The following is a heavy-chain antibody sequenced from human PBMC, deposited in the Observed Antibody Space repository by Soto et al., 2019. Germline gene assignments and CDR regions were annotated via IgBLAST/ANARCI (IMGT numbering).Heavy chain of an antibody. CDR2: ISAYNGNT. D-gene: IGHD3-9*01. CDR3: ARDNAYYDILTGTTYYFDY. CDR1: GYTFTSYG. V-gene: IGHV1-18*01. Sequence: ASVKVSCKASGYTFTSYGISWVRQAPGQGLEWMGWISAYNGNTNYAQKLQGRVTMTTDTSTSTAYMELGSLRSDDTAVYYCARDNAYYDILTGTTYYFDYWGQGTLVTVSS. J-gene: IGHJ4*02.